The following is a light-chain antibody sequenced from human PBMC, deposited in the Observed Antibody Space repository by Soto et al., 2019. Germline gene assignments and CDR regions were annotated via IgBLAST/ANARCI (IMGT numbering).Light chain of an antibody. J-gene: IGKJ1*01. V-gene: IGKV3-20*01. Sequence: EIVLTQSPGTLSLSPGERATLSCRASQSVSSSYLAWYQQKPGQAPRLRIYGASSRATGIPDRFSGSGSGTDFTLTISRLEPEDFAVYSCQQYGSSPPTFGQGTKV. CDR1: QSVSSSY. CDR2: GAS. CDR3: QQYGSSPPT.